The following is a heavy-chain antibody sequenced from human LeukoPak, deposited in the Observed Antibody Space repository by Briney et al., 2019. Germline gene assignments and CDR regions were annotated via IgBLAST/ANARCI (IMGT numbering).Heavy chain of an antibody. CDR1: GYTFTSYD. CDR3: ARATTVVTPRALSY. Sequence: ASVKVSCKASGYTFTSYDINWVRQATGQGLEWMGWMNPNSGNTGYAQKFQGRVTITRNTSISTAYMELSSLRSGDTAVYYCARATTVVTPRALSYWGQGTLVTVSS. V-gene: IGHV1-8*03. CDR2: MNPNSGNT. J-gene: IGHJ4*02. D-gene: IGHD4-23*01.